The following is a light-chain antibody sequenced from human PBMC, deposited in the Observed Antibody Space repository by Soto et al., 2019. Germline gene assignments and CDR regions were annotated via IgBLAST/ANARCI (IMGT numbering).Light chain of an antibody. CDR1: QGIRID. V-gene: IGKV1-17*01. CDR2: AAS. Sequence: DIQMTQSPSSLSASVGDRVTITCRASQGIRIDLGWYQQRPGKAPKRLIYAASSLQSGVPSRFSGSGSGTEFTLTISSLHPEDFATYYCLQHNSYPWTFGQGTKVEIK. CDR3: LQHNSYPWT. J-gene: IGKJ1*01.